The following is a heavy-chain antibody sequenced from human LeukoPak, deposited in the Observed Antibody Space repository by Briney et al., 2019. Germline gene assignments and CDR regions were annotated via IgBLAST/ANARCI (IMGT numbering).Heavy chain of an antibody. D-gene: IGHD3-10*01. V-gene: IGHV3-7*01. CDR3: ARDESYYGSGSYAYYFDY. J-gene: IGHJ4*02. CDR2: IKQDGSEK. CDR1: GFTFSIYW. Sequence: GGSLRLSCAASGFTFSIYWMSWVRQAPGKGLEWVANIKQDGSEKYYVDSVKGRFTISRDNAKNLLYLQMNSLRAEDTAVYYCARDESYYGSGSYAYYFDYWGQGTLVTVSS.